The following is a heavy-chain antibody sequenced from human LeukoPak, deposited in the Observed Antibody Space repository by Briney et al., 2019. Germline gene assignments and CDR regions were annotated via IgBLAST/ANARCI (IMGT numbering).Heavy chain of an antibody. Sequence: GGSLRLSCAASGFTFSSYWMSWVRQAPGKGLEWVANVKQDGSEKYYVDSAKGRFTISRDNAKNSLYLQMNSLRAEDTAVYYCARDAVLLWFGEPRAFDIWGQGTMVTVSS. CDR1: GFTFSSYW. CDR2: VKQDGSEK. CDR3: ARDAVLLWFGEPRAFDI. D-gene: IGHD3-10*01. J-gene: IGHJ3*02. V-gene: IGHV3-7*03.